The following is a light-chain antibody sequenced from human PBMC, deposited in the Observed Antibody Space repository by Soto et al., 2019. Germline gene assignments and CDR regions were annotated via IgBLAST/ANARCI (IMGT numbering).Light chain of an antibody. V-gene: IGKV1-5*03. CDR2: KVS. J-gene: IGKJ2*01. CDR3: QQYHSYPYT. CDR1: QSISSW. Sequence: DIQMTQSPSTLSASVGDRVTITCRASQSISSWLAWYQQKPGKAPNLLIYKVSSLERGVPSRFSGSGSGTEFTLTISSLQPDDFTTYYCQQYHSYPYTFGQGTKLEI.